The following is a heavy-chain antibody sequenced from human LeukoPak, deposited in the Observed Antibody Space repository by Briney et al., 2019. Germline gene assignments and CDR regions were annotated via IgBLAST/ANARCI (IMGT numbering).Heavy chain of an antibody. V-gene: IGHV4-59*01. CDR2: IYYSGST. J-gene: IGHJ4*02. Sequence: KTSETLSLTCTVSGGSISSYYWSWIRQPPGKGLEWIGYIYYSGSTNYNPSLKSRVTISVDTSKNQFSLKLSSVTAADTAVYYCARVVSEYDFWSGYKYYFDYWGQGTLVTVSS. CDR1: GGSISSYY. CDR3: ARVVSEYDFWSGYKYYFDY. D-gene: IGHD3-3*01.